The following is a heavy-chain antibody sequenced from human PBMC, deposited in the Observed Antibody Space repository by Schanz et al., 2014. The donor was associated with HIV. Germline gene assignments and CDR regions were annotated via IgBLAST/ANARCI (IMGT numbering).Heavy chain of an antibody. V-gene: IGHV1-69*01. CDR1: GETFSNYV. Sequence: QVQLVQSGAEVKKPGSSVRVSCKASGETFSNYVISWVRQAPGQALEWMGGIIPISGTANYAQKFQGRATITADESTSTAYMELSSLRSEDTAVYYCARDSPVAAGTLDYWGQGTLVTVSS. CDR2: IIPISGTA. CDR3: ARDSPVAAGTLDY. J-gene: IGHJ4*02. D-gene: IGHD6-13*01.